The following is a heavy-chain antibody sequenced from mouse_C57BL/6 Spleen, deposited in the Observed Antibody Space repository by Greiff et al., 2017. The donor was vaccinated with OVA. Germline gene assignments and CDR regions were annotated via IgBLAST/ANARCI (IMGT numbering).Heavy chain of an antibody. CDR3: ARGCDFDV. CDR1: GYAFSSSW. J-gene: IGHJ1*03. Sequence: VKLMESGPELVKPGASVKISCKASGYAFSSSWMNWVKQRPGKGLEWIGRIYPGDGDTNYNGKFKGKATLTADKSSSTAYMQLSSLTSEDSAVYFCARGCDFDVWGTGTTVTVSS. V-gene: IGHV1-82*01. CDR2: IYPGDGDT.